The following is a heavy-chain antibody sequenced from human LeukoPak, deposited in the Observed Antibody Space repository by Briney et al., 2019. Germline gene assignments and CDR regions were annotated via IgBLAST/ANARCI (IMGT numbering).Heavy chain of an antibody. V-gene: IGHV3-49*03. CDR1: GFTFGDYA. D-gene: IGHD3-9*01. CDR3: TRDRSSTYYDILTGYSFDY. J-gene: IGHJ4*02. CDR2: IRSKAYGGTR. Sequence: PGRSLRLSCTASGFTFGDYAMSWFRQAPGKGLEWVGFIRSKAYGGTREYAASVKGRVTISRDDSKSIAYLQMNSLKTEDTAVYYCTRDRSSTYYDILTGYSFDYWGQGTLVTVSS.